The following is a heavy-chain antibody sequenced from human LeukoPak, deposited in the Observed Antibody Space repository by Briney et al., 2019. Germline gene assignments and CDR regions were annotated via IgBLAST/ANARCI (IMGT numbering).Heavy chain of an antibody. CDR3: ARGEGYSYVQYYYYYYGMDV. CDR2: ISSSSSTI. V-gene: IGHV3-48*02. D-gene: IGHD5-18*01. CDR1: GFTFSSYS. Sequence: GGSLRLSCAASGFTFSSYSMNWVRQAPGKGLEWVSYISSSSSTIYYADSVKGRFTISRDNAKNSLYLQMNSLRDEDTAVYYCARGEGYSYVQYYYYYYGMDVWGQGTTVTVSS. J-gene: IGHJ6*02.